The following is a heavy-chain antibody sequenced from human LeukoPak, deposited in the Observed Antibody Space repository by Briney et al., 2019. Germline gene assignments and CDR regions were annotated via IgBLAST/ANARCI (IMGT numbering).Heavy chain of an antibody. CDR1: RLNVSTNY. V-gene: IGHV3-66*04. D-gene: IGHD3-3*01. CDR2: IYSGGPT. J-gene: IGHJ3*02. CDR3: ARPHTRGANDAFDK. Sequence: GGSLRLSCVPSRLNVSTNYMSWVRQAPGKGLEWVSIIYSGGPTYYADSVKGRFTISRDNSKNTLYLQMNSLRAEDTAVYYCARPHTRGANDAFDKWGQGTMVTVSS.